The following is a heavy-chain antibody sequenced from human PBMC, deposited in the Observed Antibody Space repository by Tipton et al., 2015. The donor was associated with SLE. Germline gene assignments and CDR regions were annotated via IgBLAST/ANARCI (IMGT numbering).Heavy chain of an antibody. J-gene: IGHJ4*02. D-gene: IGHD6-13*01. Sequence: TLSLACAVYGGSFSGHYWSWIRQPPGKGLEWIGEINQSGSTNYNPSLKSRLTVSVDASKNQFSLKLSSVTAADAAMYYCAGAVGAAAGLGDYWGQGTLVTVSS. CDR3: AGAVGAAAGLGDY. CDR2: INQSGST. V-gene: IGHV4-34*01. CDR1: GGSFSGHY.